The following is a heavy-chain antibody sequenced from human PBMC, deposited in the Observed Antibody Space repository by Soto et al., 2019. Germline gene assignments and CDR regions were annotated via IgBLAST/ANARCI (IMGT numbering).Heavy chain of an antibody. CDR2: INDDGSST. D-gene: IGHD1-1*01. V-gene: IGHV3-74*01. Sequence: GGSLRLSCAASGFTFSMYWMHWVRQVPGKGPEWVSRINDDGSSTNYADSVKGRFTISRDNAKNTLYLQMNDLRAGDTAVYYCTRGTRSTSTGTGAFWGQGTLVTVSS. CDR3: TRGTRSTSTGTGAF. J-gene: IGHJ4*02. CDR1: GFTFSMYW.